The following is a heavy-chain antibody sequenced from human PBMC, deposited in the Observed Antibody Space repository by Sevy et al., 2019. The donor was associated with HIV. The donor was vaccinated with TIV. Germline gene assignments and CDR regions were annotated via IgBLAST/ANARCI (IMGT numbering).Heavy chain of an antibody. CDR3: ARDREGIVVVPAAADY. CDR2: IKQDGSEK. CDR1: GFTFSSYW. J-gene: IGHJ4*02. Sequence: GSLRLSCAASGFTFSSYWMSWVRQAPGKGLEWVANIKQDGSEKYYVDSVKGRFTISRDNAKNSLYLQMNSLRAEDTAVYYCARDREGIVVVPAAADYWGQGTLVTVSS. V-gene: IGHV3-7*01. D-gene: IGHD2-2*01.